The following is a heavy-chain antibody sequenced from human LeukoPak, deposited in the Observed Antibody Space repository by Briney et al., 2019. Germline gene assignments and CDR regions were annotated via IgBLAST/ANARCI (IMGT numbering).Heavy chain of an antibody. CDR2: IKSKTDGGTT. J-gene: IGHJ2*01. Sequence: GGSLRLSCAASGFTFSNAWMSWIRQAPGKGLEWVGRIKSKTDGGTTDYAAPVKGRFTISRDDSKNTLYLQMNSLKTEDTAVYYCTTGEDYGDYVVAHWYFDLWGRGTLVTVSS. V-gene: IGHV3-15*01. CDR3: TTGEDYGDYVVAHWYFDL. D-gene: IGHD4-17*01. CDR1: GFTFSNAW.